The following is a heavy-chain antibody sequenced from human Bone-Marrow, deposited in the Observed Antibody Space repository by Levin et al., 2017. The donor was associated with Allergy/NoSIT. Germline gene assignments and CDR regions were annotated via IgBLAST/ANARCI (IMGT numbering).Heavy chain of an antibody. V-gene: IGHV3-33*01. D-gene: IGHD3-9*01. CDR1: GFTFSSYG. J-gene: IGHJ5*02. CDR2: IWYDGSNK. CDR3: ARGGVLRYFDWLSTTGISYNWFDP. Sequence: GGSLRLSCAASGFTFSSYGMHWVRQAPGKGLEWVAVIWYDGSNKYYADSVKGRFTISRDNSKNTLYLQMNSLRAEDTAVYYCARGGVLRYFDWLSTTGISYNWFDPWGQGTLVTVSS.